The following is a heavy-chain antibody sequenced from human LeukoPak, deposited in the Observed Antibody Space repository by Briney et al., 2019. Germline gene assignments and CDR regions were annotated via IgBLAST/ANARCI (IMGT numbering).Heavy chain of an antibody. CDR3: LRFDYGDYVGAGDY. Sequence: GRSLRLSCVASGFTFSSYGMHWVRQAPGKGLEWVAVISYDGSNKYYADSVKGRFTISRDNSKNTLYLQMNSLRAEDTAVFYCLRFDYGDYVGAGDYWGQGTLVTVSS. V-gene: IGHV3-30*03. J-gene: IGHJ4*02. CDR1: GFTFSSYG. D-gene: IGHD4-17*01. CDR2: ISYDGSNK.